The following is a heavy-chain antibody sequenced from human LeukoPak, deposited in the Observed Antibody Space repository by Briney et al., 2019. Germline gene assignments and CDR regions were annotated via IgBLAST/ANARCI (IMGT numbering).Heavy chain of an antibody. CDR3: ARVVTGYYRGDH. CDR1: GYTFTSYS. Sequence: ASVKVSCKASGYTFTSYSFTWVRQAPGQGLEWMGWISPHNGNTNYAQKFQGRLTMTTDTSTSTACMELRSLRTDDTAVYYCARVVTGYYRGDHWGQGTLVTVSS. V-gene: IGHV1-18*01. CDR2: ISPHNGNT. D-gene: IGHD3-9*01. J-gene: IGHJ4*02.